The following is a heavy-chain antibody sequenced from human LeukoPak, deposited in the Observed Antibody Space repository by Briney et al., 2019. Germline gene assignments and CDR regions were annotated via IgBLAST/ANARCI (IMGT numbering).Heavy chain of an antibody. CDR2: IKQDGSQK. D-gene: IGHD6-6*01. J-gene: IGHJ4*02. Sequence: GGSLGLSCAASGFTFSRYWMSWVRQAPGKGLEWVANIKQDGSQKSYVDSVKGRFTISRDNANNLLYLQMNSLRAEDTAVYYCARESFAARWDWGQGTLVTVSS. CDR3: ARESFAARWD. CDR1: GFTFSRYW. V-gene: IGHV3-7*01.